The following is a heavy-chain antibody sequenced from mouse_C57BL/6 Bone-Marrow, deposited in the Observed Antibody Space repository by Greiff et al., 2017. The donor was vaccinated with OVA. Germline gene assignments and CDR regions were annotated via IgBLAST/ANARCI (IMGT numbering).Heavy chain of an antibody. V-gene: IGHV5-6*01. CDR2: ISSGGSYT. CDR1: GFTFSSYG. CDR3: ARDYYGSRDWYFDV. D-gene: IGHD1-1*01. J-gene: IGHJ1*03. Sequence: EVNVVESGGDLVKPGGSLKLSCAASGFTFSSYGMSWVRQTPDKRLEWVATISSGGSYTYYPDSVKGRFTISRDNAKNTLYLQMSSLKSEDTAMYYCARDYYGSRDWYFDVWGTGTTVTVSS.